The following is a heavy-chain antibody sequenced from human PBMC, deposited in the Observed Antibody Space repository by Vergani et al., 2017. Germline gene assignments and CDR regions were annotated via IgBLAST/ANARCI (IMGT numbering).Heavy chain of an antibody. Sequence: VQLVEWGGGVVQPGGSLRLSCAASGFTFSSYAMSWVRQAPGKGLEWVSAISGSGGSTYYADSVKGRFTISRDNSKNTLYLQMNSLRAEDTAVYYCASGVLRYFDWLVYWGQGTLVTVSS. CDR1: GFTFSSYA. V-gene: IGHV3-23*04. CDR3: ASGVLRYFDWLVY. CDR2: ISGSGGST. D-gene: IGHD3-9*01. J-gene: IGHJ4*02.